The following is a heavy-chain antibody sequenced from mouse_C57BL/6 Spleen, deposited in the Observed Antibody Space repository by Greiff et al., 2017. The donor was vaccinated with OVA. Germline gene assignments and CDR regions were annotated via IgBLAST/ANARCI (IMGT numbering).Heavy chain of an antibody. CDR1: GFSLTSYG. D-gene: IGHD2-4*01. J-gene: IGHJ4*01. Sequence: QVQLQQSGPGLVQPSQSLSITCTVSGFSLTSYGVHWVRQSPGKGLEWLGVIWSGGSTDYNAAFISRLSISKDNSKSQVFFKMNSLQADDTAIYYCARKGSDYDERGPDYYAMDYGGQGTSVTVSS. CDR3: ARKGSDYDERGPDYYAMDY. V-gene: IGHV2-2*01. CDR2: IWSGGST.